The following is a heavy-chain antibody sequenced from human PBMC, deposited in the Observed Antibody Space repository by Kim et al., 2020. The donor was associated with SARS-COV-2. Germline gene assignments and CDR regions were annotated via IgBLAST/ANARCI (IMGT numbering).Heavy chain of an antibody. J-gene: IGHJ5*02. CDR1: GGSISSYY. CDR3: ARGVVPAAISGWFDP. D-gene: IGHD2-2*02. V-gene: IGHV4-59*01. Sequence: SETLSLTCTVSGGSISSYYWSWIRQPPGKGLEWIGYIYYSGSTNYNPSLKSRVTISVDTSKNQFSLKLSSVTAVDTAVYYCARGVVPAAISGWFDPWGQGTLVTVSS. CDR2: IYYSGST.